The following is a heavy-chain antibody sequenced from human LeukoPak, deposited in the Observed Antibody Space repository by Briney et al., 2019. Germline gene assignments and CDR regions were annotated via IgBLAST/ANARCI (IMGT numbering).Heavy chain of an antibody. V-gene: IGHV3-33*01. D-gene: IGHD2-15*01. J-gene: IGHJ4*02. CDR3: ARDIAGYCSRSSCYPFDL. Sequence: GGSLRLSCAASGFTFSTYGMHWVRQAPGKGLEWVAVIWYDGNYKYYGDSVKGRFTISRDDSKNTLYLQMNSLRAEDTAMYYCARDIAGYCSRSSCYPFDLWGQGTLVTVSS. CDR1: GFTFSTYG. CDR2: IWYDGNYK.